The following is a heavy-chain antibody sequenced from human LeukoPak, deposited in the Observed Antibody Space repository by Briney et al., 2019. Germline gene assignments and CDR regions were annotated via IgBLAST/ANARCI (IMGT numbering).Heavy chain of an antibody. CDR1: GFTFSSYA. Sequence: GGSLRLSCAASGFTFSSYAMSWVRQAPGKGLEWVSAISGSGGSTYYADSVKGRFTISRDNSKNTLYLQMNSIRAEDTTVYYCAKDVLVRGYSGYDWDYWGQGPLVTVSS. CDR2: ISGSGGST. D-gene: IGHD5-12*01. J-gene: IGHJ4*02. CDR3: AKDVLVRGYSGYDWDY. V-gene: IGHV3-23*01.